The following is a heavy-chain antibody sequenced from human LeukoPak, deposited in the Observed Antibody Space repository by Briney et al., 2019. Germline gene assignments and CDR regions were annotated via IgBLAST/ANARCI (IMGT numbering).Heavy chain of an antibody. CDR3: AKSLGYTMIVPGVDV. CDR2: ISWNSGSI. CDR1: GFTFDDYA. D-gene: IGHD3-22*01. V-gene: IGHV3-9*01. Sequence: GGSLRLSCAASGFTFDDYAMHWVRQAPGKGLEWVSGISWNSGSIGYADSVKGRFTISRDNAKNSLYLQMNSLRAEDTALYYCAKSLGYTMIVPGVDVWDQGTTVTVSS. J-gene: IGHJ6*02.